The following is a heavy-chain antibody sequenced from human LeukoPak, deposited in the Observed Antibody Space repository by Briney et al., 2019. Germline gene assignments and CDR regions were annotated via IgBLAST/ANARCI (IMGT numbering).Heavy chain of an antibody. V-gene: IGHV3-20*04. J-gene: IGHJ4*02. Sequence: PGGSLRLSCAASGFTFDDYGMSWVRQAPGKGLEWVSGINWNGGSTGYADSVKGRFTISRDNAKNSLYLQMNSLRAEDTAVYYCASPIHIVATSPDYWGQGTLVTVSS. CDR3: ASPIHIVATSPDY. D-gene: IGHD5-12*01. CDR2: INWNGGST. CDR1: GFTFDDYG.